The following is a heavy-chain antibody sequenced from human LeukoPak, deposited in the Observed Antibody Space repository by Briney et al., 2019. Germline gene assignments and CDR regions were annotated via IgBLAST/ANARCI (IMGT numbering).Heavy chain of an antibody. CDR3: ARDVSHYDSSGAFDI. V-gene: IGHV3-7*01. D-gene: IGHD3-22*01. CDR1: GFTFSSYW. J-gene: IGHJ3*02. CDR2: IKQDGSEK. Sequence: GGSLRLSCAASGFTFSSYWMSWVPQAPGKGLEWVANIKQDGSEKYYVDSVKGRFTISRDNAKNSLYLQMNSLRAEDTAVYYCARDVSHYDSSGAFDIWGQGTMVTVSS.